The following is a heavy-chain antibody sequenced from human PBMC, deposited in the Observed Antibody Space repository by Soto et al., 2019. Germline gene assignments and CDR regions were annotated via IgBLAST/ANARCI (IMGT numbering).Heavy chain of an antibody. V-gene: IGHV3-48*03. J-gene: IGHJ4*02. CDR2: IDRSGRNK. D-gene: IGHD3-22*01. Sequence: GGSLILSCVSAGFTFSTYEMNWVRPAHGKGLEWVSYIDRSGRNKYYADSVKGRFTISRDSAKNSLYLQMHSLTAEDAAAYYCVKWHTSNFDSLPFTGFDCWGQGTQVTVSS. CDR3: VKWHTSNFDSLPFTGFDC. CDR1: GFTFSTYE.